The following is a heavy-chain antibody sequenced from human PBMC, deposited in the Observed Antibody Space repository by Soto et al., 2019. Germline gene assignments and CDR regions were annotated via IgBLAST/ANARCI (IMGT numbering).Heavy chain of an antibody. CDR1: GSRFSNYV. V-gene: IGHV1-69*06. D-gene: IGHD2-2*02. J-gene: IGHJ4*02. Sequence: KVSCKVSGSRFSNYVISWVRQAPGHGLEWLGRIIPIFNSTKYAQSFQGRVTITADKSTSTASLELSSLRSDDTAVYYCAREGRGKKAGYNGLVSLGYWGQGTLVTVSS. CDR2: IIPIFNST. CDR3: AREGRGKKAGYNGLVSLGY.